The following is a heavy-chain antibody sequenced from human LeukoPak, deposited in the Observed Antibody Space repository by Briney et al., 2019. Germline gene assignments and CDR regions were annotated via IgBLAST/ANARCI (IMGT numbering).Heavy chain of an antibody. Sequence: PGGSLRLSCAASGFTFSSYAISWVRQAPGRGLEWVSAIIGSGGSTYYADSVKGRLTISRDNSKNTLYLQMNSLRAEDTAVYCCAKVRSRQYYYDSSGYYIFDYWGQGTLVTVSS. CDR2: IIGSGGST. V-gene: IGHV3-23*01. D-gene: IGHD3-22*01. CDR1: GFTFSSYA. CDR3: AKVRSRQYYYDSSGYYIFDY. J-gene: IGHJ4*02.